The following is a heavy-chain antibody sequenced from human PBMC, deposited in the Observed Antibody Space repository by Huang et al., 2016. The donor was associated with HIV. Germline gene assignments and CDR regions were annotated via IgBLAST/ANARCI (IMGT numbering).Heavy chain of an antibody. CDR3: ARIVGATKNDAFDI. V-gene: IGHV4-39*01. CDR1: GGSISRSSYY. Sequence: QLQLQESGPGLVKPSETLSLTCTVPGGSISRSSYYWGWIRQPPGKGLEWIGSIYYSGSTYYNPSLKSRVTISVDTSKNQFSLKLSSVTAADTAVYYCARIVGATKNDAFDIWGQGTMVTVSS. CDR2: IYYSGST. D-gene: IGHD1-26*01. J-gene: IGHJ3*02.